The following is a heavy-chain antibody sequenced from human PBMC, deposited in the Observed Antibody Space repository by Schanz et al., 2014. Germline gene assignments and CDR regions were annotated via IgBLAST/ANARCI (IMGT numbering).Heavy chain of an antibody. Sequence: EVQLLESGGGLVRPGGSLRLSCAASGFTFSNYAMSWVRQAPGKGLEWVSSISSSGSYIHYADSVKGRFTISRDNAKNSLYLQMNSLRAGDTAVYYCARVPYGSGSYWDYWGQGTLVTVSS. J-gene: IGHJ4*02. CDR1: GFTFSNYA. CDR3: ARVPYGSGSYWDY. CDR2: ISSSGSYI. D-gene: IGHD3-10*01. V-gene: IGHV3-21*01.